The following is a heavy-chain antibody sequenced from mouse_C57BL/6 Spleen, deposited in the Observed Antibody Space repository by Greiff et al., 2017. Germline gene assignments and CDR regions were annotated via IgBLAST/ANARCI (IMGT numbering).Heavy chain of an antibody. CDR1: GFNIKNTY. CDR2: IDPANGNT. CDR3: ARSPIYDGYYDYFDY. V-gene: IGHV14-3*01. D-gene: IGHD2-3*01. Sequence: EVQLQESVAELVRPGASVKLSCAASGFNIKNTYMHWVKQRPEQGLEWIGRIDPANGNTKYAPKFQGKATITADTSSNTAYLQLSSLTSEDTAIYYCARSPIYDGYYDYFDYWGQGTTLTVSS. J-gene: IGHJ2*01.